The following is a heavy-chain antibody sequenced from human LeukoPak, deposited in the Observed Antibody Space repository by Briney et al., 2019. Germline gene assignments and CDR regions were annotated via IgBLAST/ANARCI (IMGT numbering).Heavy chain of an antibody. Sequence: SETLSLTCTVSGGSISSGDYYWSWIRQPPGKGLEWIGYIYYSGSTYYNPSLKSRVTISVDTSKNQFSLKLSSVTAADTAVYYCARVVSIRGVIIGLDYWGQGTLVTVSS. CDR2: IYYSGST. D-gene: IGHD3-10*01. CDR3: ARVVSIRGVIIGLDY. J-gene: IGHJ4*02. V-gene: IGHV4-30-4*01. CDR1: GGSISSGDYY.